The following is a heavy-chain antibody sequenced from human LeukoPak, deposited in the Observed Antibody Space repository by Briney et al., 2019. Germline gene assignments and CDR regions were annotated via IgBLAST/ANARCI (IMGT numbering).Heavy chain of an antibody. CDR3: ARGPSGGNYVGTRRYHDY. J-gene: IGHJ4*02. Sequence: SETLSLTCTVSGGSISSYYWSWIRQPPGKGLEWIGYIYYSGSTNYNPSLKSRVTISVDTSKNQFSLKLSSVTAADTAVYYCARGPSGGNYVGTRRYHDYWGQGTLVTVSS. D-gene: IGHD4-4*01. CDR1: GGSISSYY. V-gene: IGHV4-59*12. CDR2: IYYSGST.